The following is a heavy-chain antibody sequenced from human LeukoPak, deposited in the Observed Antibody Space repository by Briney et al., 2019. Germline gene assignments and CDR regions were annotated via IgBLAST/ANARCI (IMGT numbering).Heavy chain of an antibody. D-gene: IGHD4-17*01. V-gene: IGHV3-48*04. CDR2: ISSSGSTI. Sequence: GGSLRLSCAASGFAFSNYGMHWVRQAPGKGLEWVSYISSSGSTIYYADSVKGRFTISRDNAKNSLYLQMNSLRAEDTAVYYCARDRVTVTEFDYWGQGTLVTVSS. J-gene: IGHJ4*02. CDR1: GFAFSNYG. CDR3: ARDRVTVTEFDY.